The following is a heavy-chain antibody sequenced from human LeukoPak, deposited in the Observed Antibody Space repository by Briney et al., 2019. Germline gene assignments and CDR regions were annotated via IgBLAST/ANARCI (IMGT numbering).Heavy chain of an antibody. Sequence: SETLSLTCTVSGGSISSSSYYWGWIRQPPGKGLEWIGSIYYSGSTNYNPSLKSRVTISVDTSKNQFSLKLSSVTAADTAVYYCARGIRYFDWFPFDYWGQGTLVTVSS. D-gene: IGHD3-9*01. CDR1: GGSISSSSYY. CDR2: IYYSGST. V-gene: IGHV4-39*07. J-gene: IGHJ4*02. CDR3: ARGIRYFDWFPFDY.